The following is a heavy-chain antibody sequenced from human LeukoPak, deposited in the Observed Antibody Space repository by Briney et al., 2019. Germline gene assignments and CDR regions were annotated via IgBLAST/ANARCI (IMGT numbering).Heavy chain of an antibody. Sequence: GGSLRLSCAASGFTFSGYSMNWVRQAPGKGLEWVSYISGSRSTIYYADSVKGRFTISRDNAKNSLYLQMNSLRDEDTAIYYCARVTLGSTRGFDYWGQGTQVTVSS. J-gene: IGHJ4*02. CDR1: GFTFSGYS. V-gene: IGHV3-48*02. D-gene: IGHD2/OR15-2a*01. CDR2: ISGSRSTI. CDR3: ARVTLGSTRGFDY.